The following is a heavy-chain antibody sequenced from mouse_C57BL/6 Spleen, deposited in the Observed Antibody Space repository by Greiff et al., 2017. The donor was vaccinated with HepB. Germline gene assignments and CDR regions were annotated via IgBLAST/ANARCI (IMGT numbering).Heavy chain of an antibody. V-gene: IGHV1-55*01. D-gene: IGHD1-1*01. J-gene: IGHJ3*01. CDR2: IYPGSGST. CDR3: ARFLLITTVVAEGFAY. Sequence: QVHVKQPGAELVKPGASVKMSCKASGYTFTSYWITWVKQRPGQGLEWIGDIYPGSGSTNYNEKFKSKATLTVDTSSSTAYMQLSSLTSEDSAVYYCARFLLITTVVAEGFAYWGQGTLVTVSA. CDR1: GYTFTSYW.